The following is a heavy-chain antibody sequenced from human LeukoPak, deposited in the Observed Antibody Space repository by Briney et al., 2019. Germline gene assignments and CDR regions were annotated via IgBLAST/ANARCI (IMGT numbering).Heavy chain of an antibody. V-gene: IGHV3-7*01. CDR1: GFNSYW. CDR2: IKQDGSEK. J-gene: IGHJ4*02. CDR3: ASPAYGDYTLFDY. D-gene: IGHD4-17*01. Sequence: GGSLRLSCAASGFNSYWMSWVRQAPGKGLEWVANIKQDGSEKYYVDSVKGRFTISRDNVKNSLYLQMNSLRAEDTAVYYCASPAYGDYTLFDYWGQGTLVTVSS.